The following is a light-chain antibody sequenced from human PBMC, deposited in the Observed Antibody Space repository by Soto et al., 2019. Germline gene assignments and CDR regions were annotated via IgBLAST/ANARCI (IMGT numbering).Light chain of an antibody. V-gene: IGLV2-8*01. J-gene: IGLJ2*01. CDR1: SSDVGGYNY. CDR3: SSFAGNNNLV. CDR2: EVS. Sequence: QSVLTQPPSASGSPGQSVTLSCTGTSSDVGGYNYVSWYQQHPGKDPKLMISEVSKRPSGVPDRFSGSKSGNTASLTVSGLQAEDEADYYCSSFAGNNNLVFGGGTKVTVL.